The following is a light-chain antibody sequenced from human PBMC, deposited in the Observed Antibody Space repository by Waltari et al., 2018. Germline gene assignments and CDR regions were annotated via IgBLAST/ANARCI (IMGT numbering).Light chain of an antibody. CDR3: ATWDDSLTGWV. J-gene: IGLJ3*02. CDR1: RSHLGSYY. CDR2: RNN. V-gene: IGLV1-47*01. Sequence: QSVLTQPPSASGTPGPRVTLSCSGRRSHLGSYYVYWYQQLSGTAPKLLIYRNNERPSGVPDRFSGSKSDTSASLAITGLRSEDEAHYYCATWDDSLTGWVFGGGTKLAVL.